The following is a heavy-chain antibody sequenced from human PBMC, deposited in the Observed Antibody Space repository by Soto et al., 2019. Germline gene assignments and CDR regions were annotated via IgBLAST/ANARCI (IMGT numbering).Heavy chain of an antibody. J-gene: IGHJ1*01. CDR3: ARDTPLNYDFWSGYSRYFQH. CDR1: GYTFTSYG. CDR2: ISAYNGNT. V-gene: IGHV1-18*01. Sequence: ASVKVSCKASGYTFTSYGISWVRQAPGQGLEWMGWISAYNGNTNYAQKLQGRVTMTTDTSTSTAYMELRSLRSDDTAVYYCARDTPLNYDFWSGYSRYFQHWGQGTLVTVSS. D-gene: IGHD3-3*01.